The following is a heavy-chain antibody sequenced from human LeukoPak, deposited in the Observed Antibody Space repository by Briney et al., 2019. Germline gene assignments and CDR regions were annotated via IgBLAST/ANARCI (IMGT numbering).Heavy chain of an antibody. Sequence: SETLSLTCTVSGGSISSGGYYWSWIRQHPGKGLEWIGYIYYSGSTYYNPSLKSRVTMSVDTSKNQFSLKLSSVTAADTAVYYCARGVGYQLPSYYYYYYYMDVWGKGTTVTVSS. CDR2: IYYSGST. J-gene: IGHJ6*03. D-gene: IGHD2-2*01. CDR3: ARGVGYQLPSYYYYYYYMDV. CDR1: GGSISSGGYY. V-gene: IGHV4-31*03.